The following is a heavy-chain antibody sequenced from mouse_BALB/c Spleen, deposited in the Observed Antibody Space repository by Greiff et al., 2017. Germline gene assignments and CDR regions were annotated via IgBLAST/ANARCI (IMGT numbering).Heavy chain of an antibody. D-gene: IGHD4-1*01. Sequence: EVKVEESGGGLVQPGGSLRLSCATSGFTFTDYYMSWVRQPPGKALEWLGFIRNKANGYTTEYSASVKGRFTISRDNSQSILYLQMNTLRAEDSATYYCASSPLGYFDYWGQGTTLTVSS. J-gene: IGHJ2*01. CDR1: GFTFTDYY. CDR3: ASSPLGYFDY. CDR2: IRNKANGYTT. V-gene: IGHV7-3*02.